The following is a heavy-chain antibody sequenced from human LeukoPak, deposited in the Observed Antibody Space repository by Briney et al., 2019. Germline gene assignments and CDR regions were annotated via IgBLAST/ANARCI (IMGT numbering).Heavy chain of an antibody. Sequence: GESLKISCKCSGYSFTSYWIGWVRQMPGKGLEWVGIIYPCDSDTRYSPSLQGQVTISADKSISTAYLQWSSLKASDTAMYYCARLSYYDYVWGSYRPPLTPACFDCWGQGTLVTVSS. J-gene: IGHJ4*02. CDR1: GYSFTSYW. CDR2: IYPCDSDT. D-gene: IGHD3-16*02. V-gene: IGHV5-51*01. CDR3: ARLSYYDYVWGSYRPPLTPACFDC.